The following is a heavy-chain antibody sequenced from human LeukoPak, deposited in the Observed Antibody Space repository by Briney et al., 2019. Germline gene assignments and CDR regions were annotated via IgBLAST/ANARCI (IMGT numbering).Heavy chain of an antibody. CDR2: FDPEDGET. J-gene: IGHJ4*02. CDR1: GYTLTELS. D-gene: IGHD6-19*01. V-gene: IGHV1-24*01. Sequence: ASVKVSCKVSGYTLTELSMHWVRQAPGKGLEWMGGFDPEDGETIYAQKFQGRVTMTEDTSTDTAYMELSSLRSEDTAVYYCATDGYYSSGWSFDYWGQGTLVTVSS. CDR3: ATDGYYSSGWSFDY.